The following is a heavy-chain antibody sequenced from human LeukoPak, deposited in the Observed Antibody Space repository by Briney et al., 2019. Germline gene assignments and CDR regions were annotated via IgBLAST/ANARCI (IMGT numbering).Heavy chain of an antibody. CDR1: GYTFTSYY. Sequence: ASVKVSCKASGYTFTSYYMHWVRQAPGQGLEWMGIINPSGGSTGYAQKFQGRVTMTRDTSTSTVYMELSSLRSEDTAVYYCARDRGAARPRRWFDPWGQGTLVTVSS. CDR3: ARDRGAARPRRWFDP. V-gene: IGHV1-46*01. D-gene: IGHD6-6*01. J-gene: IGHJ5*02. CDR2: INPSGGST.